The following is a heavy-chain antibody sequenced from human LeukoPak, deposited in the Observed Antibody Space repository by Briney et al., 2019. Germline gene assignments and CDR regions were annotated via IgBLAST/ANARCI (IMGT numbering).Heavy chain of an antibody. J-gene: IGHJ4*02. CDR2: TYYRSKWYN. CDR1: GDSASSNSAA. V-gene: IGHV6-1*01. D-gene: IGHD3-22*01. Sequence: SQTLSLTCAISGDSASSNSAAWNWNRQSPSRGLEWLGRTYYRSKWYNDYAVSVKSRITINPDTSKNQFSLQLNSVTPEDTAVYYCASYYDSSGFDYWGQGTLVTVSS. CDR3: ASYYDSSGFDY.